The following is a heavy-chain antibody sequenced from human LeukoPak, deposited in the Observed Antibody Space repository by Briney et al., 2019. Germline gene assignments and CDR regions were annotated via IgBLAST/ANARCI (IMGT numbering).Heavy chain of an antibody. CDR1: GFTFSSYN. CDR3: AKDYAWSLDY. V-gene: IGHV3-30*18. D-gene: IGHD3-9*01. J-gene: IGHJ4*02. Sequence: GGSLRLSCAGSGFTFSSYNMHWVRQAPGKGLEWVAVISSDGGYKYYADSVKGRFPIPRDNSKNTLYLQMNSLRAEDTAMYYCAKDYAWSLDYWGQGTLVTVSS. CDR2: ISSDGGYK.